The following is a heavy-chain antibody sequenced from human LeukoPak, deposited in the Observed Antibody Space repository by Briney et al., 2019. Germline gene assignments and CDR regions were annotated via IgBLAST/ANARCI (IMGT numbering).Heavy chain of an antibody. J-gene: IGHJ4*02. CDR3: ARLPTARYCSGGSCYKPY. Sequence: PGGSLRLSCAASGFTFSSYEMNWVRQAPGKGLEWVSYISSSGSTIYYADSVKGRFTISRDNAKNSLYLQMNSLRAEDTAIYYCARLPTARYCSGGSCYKPYWGQGTLVTVSS. D-gene: IGHD2-15*01. CDR1: GFTFSSYE. CDR2: ISSSGSTI. V-gene: IGHV3-48*03.